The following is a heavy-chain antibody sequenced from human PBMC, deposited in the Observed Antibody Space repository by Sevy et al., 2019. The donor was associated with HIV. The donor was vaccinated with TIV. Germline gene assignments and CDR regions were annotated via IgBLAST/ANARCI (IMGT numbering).Heavy chain of an antibody. CDR1: GFTFSSYS. Sequence: GGSLRLSCAASGFTFSSYSMNWVRQAPGKGLEWVSYISSSSSTIYYADSVKGRFTISRDNAKNSLYLQMNSLRDEDTAVYYCATREGGYSSGDRCHVDYWGQGTLVTVSS. D-gene: IGHD2-15*01. CDR2: ISSSSSTI. V-gene: IGHV3-48*02. J-gene: IGHJ4*02. CDR3: ATREGGYSSGDRCHVDY.